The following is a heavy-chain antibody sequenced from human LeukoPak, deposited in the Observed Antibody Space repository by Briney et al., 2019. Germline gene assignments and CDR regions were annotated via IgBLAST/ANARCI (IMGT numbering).Heavy chain of an antibody. J-gene: IGHJ3*02. CDR3: ARGGEQWLVPNGLDAFDI. D-gene: IGHD6-19*01. CDR1: GGSFSGYY. CDR2: INHSGST. V-gene: IGHV4-34*01. Sequence: PSETLSLTCAVYGGSFSGYYWSWIRQPPGKGLEWIGEINHSGSTNYNPSLKSRVTISVDTSKNQFSLKLSSVTAADTAVYYWARGGEQWLVPNGLDAFDIWGQGTMVTVSS.